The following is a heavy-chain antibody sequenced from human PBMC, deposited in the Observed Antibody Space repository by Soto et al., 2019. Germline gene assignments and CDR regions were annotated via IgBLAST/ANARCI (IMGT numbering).Heavy chain of an antibody. Sequence: GGSLRLSCAASGFTFSDYYMSWIRKAPGKGLEWVSYISSSSSYTNYADSVKGRFTISRDNAKNSLYLQMNSLRAEDTAVYYCARTRGYCSSTSCYPLDYWGQGTLVTVSS. CDR1: GFTFSDYY. V-gene: IGHV3-11*06. CDR3: ARTRGYCSSTSCYPLDY. CDR2: ISSSSSYT. J-gene: IGHJ4*02. D-gene: IGHD2-2*01.